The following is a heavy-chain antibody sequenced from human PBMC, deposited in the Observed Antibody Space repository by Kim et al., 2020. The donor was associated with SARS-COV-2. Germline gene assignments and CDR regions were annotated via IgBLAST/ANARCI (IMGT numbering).Heavy chain of an antibody. V-gene: IGHV3-23*01. CDR2: IGGSGGNI. Sequence: GGSLRLSCAASGFTFSSNAMTWVRQAPGKGLEWVSCIGGSGGNIYYADSVKGRFTISRDNSRNTLFLQMNSLRAEDKAGDYCTKPLKGYYYYGVDACGTG. CDR1: GFTFSSNA. CDR3: TKPLKGYYYYGVDA. J-gene: IGHJ6*04.